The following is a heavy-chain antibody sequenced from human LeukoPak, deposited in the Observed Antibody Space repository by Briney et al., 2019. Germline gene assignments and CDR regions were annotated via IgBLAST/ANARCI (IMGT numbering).Heavy chain of an antibody. D-gene: IGHD5-12*01. Sequence: ASVKVSCKASGGTFSSYAISWVRQAPGQGLEWMGGIIPIFGTANYAQKFQGRVTITADESTSTAYMELSSLRSEDTAVYYCARELGAFDIVATTSENWFDPWGQGTLVTVSS. V-gene: IGHV1-69*13. CDR1: GGTFSSYA. J-gene: IGHJ5*02. CDR2: IIPIFGTA. CDR3: ARELGAFDIVATTSENWFDP.